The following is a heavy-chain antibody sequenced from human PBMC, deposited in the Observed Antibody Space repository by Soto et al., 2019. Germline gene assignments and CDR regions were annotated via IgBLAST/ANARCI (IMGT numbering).Heavy chain of an antibody. V-gene: IGHV4-4*02. CDR3: ARRTWGMDV. J-gene: IGHJ6*02. CDR1: GASISSSNW. D-gene: IGHD2-8*01. CDR2: IYHIGHT. Sequence: QVQLQESGPGLVKPSGTLSLTCAVSGASISSSNWWSWVRQPPGKGLEWIGEIYHIGHTNYNPSLESRVTISVDKSKNQFSLRLSSVTAAETAVYYCARRTWGMDVWGQGTTVIVSS.